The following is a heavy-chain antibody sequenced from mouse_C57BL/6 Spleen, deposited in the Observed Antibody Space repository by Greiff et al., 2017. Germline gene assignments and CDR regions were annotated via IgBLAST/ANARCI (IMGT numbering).Heavy chain of an antibody. CDR1: GFTFSSYA. V-gene: IGHV5-4*01. D-gene: IGHD2-4*01. J-gene: IGHJ4*01. CDR3: ARGHYDYDGYAMDY. Sequence: EVQRVESGGGLVKPGGSLKLSCAASGFTFSSYAMSWVRHTPEKRLEWVATVNDGGSYTYYTDNVKGRFTTSKENAKNNLNQQMSLLKTDDTAMYYGARGHYDYDGYAMDYWGQGTSVTVSS. CDR2: VNDGGSYT.